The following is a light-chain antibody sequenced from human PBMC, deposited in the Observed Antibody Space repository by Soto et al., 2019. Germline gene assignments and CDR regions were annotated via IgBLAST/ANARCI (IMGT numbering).Light chain of an antibody. Sequence: DIQMTQSPSTLSASVGDRDTITCRASQSISSWLAWYQHKSGQAPKLLIYKAFILQSGVPSRFSGSGSGTEFTLSISSLQPDDSATYYCQQYNDNWTFGQGTKV. CDR3: QQYNDNWT. J-gene: IGKJ1*01. V-gene: IGKV1-5*03. CDR1: QSISSW. CDR2: KAF.